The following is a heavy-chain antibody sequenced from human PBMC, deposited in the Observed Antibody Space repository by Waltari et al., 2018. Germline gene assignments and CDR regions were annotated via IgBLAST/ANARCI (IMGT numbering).Heavy chain of an antibody. D-gene: IGHD1-7*01. CDR2: RRQDGNHD. V-gene: IGHV3-7*01. J-gene: IGHJ4*02. CDR3: ASGTSD. Sequence: EVQLVESGGGLVQPGGSLRLSCAASGFNFNTYRMSWARQAPGKGLEWVANRRQDGNHDHYADSVKGRFTISRDNAKNSLYLQMNSLRAEDTAVYYCASGTSDWGQGTLVTVSS. CDR1: GFNFNTYR.